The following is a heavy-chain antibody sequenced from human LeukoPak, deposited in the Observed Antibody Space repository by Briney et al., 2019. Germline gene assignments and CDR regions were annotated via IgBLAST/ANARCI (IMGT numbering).Heavy chain of an antibody. CDR2: INWNGGST. Sequence: PGGSLRLSCAASGFTFDDYGMSWVRQAPGKGLEWVSGINWNGGSTGYADSVKGRFTISRDNAKNSLYLQMNSLRAEDTALYYCAREGRLGELSLYYFDYWGQGTLVTVSS. J-gene: IGHJ4*02. CDR1: GFTFDDYG. V-gene: IGHV3-20*04. D-gene: IGHD3-16*02. CDR3: AREGRLGELSLYYFDY.